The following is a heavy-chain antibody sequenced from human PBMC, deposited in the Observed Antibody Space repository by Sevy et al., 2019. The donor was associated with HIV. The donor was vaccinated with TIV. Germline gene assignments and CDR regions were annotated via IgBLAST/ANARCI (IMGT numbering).Heavy chain of an antibody. CDR2: VFSDGTNR. V-gene: IGHV3-33*01. CDR1: GFTFSSYG. Sequence: GGSLRLSCAASGFTFSSYGMHWVRQAPGKGLEWVAAVFSDGTNRYYEDSVKGRFIVFRDNSKHTQYLQMNSLRAEDTAVYFCARRGPSTVHDAFDIWGQGTMVTVSS. CDR3: ARRGPSTVHDAFDI. D-gene: IGHD4-17*01. J-gene: IGHJ3*02.